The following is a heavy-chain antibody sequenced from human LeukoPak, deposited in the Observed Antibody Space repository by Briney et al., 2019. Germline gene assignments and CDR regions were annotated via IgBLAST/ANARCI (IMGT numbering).Heavy chain of an antibody. J-gene: IGHJ4*02. Sequence: ASVKVSCKASGYTFTSYGISWVRQAPGQGLEWMGWISAYNGNTNYAQKLQGRVTMTTDTSTRTAYMELRSLRSDDTAVYYCARDRGRQQLVREFDYWGQGTLVTVSS. CDR3: ARDRGRQQLVREFDY. D-gene: IGHD6-13*01. V-gene: IGHV1-18*01. CDR2: ISAYNGNT. CDR1: GYTFTSYG.